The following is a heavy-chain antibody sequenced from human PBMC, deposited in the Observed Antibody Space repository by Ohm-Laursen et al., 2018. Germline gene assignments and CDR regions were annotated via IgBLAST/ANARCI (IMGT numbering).Heavy chain of an antibody. V-gene: IGHV4-34*01. Sequence: SDTLSLTCPVSGGSISSYYWSWIRQPPGKGLEWIGEINHSGSTNYNPSLKSRVTISVDTSKNQFSLKLSSVTAADTAVYYCAREEPYGDYFDYWGQGTLVTVSS. D-gene: IGHD4-17*01. CDR2: INHSGST. CDR3: AREEPYGDYFDY. J-gene: IGHJ4*02. CDR1: GGSISSYY.